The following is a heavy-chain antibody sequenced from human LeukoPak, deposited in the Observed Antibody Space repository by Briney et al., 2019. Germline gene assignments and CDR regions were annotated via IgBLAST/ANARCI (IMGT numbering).Heavy chain of an antibody. V-gene: IGHV3-23*01. Sequence: GGSLRLSCAASGFTFSSYAMTWVRQAPGKGVEWVSTISESGGGSYSGGGTYYGDSVKGRFIISKDGSTNTLFLQMDSLRADDTGIYYCAKGKVNHLGALDYWGQGALVTVSS. CDR1: GFTFSSYA. CDR2: ISESGGGSYSGGGT. J-gene: IGHJ4*02. D-gene: IGHD1-26*01. CDR3: AKGKVNHLGALDY.